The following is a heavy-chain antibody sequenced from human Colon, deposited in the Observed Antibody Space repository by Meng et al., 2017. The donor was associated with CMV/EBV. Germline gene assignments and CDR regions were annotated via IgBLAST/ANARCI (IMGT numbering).Heavy chain of an antibody. CDR2: IDPSSGDT. CDR1: GYTFTNYF. Sequence: ASVKVSCMASGYTFTNYFIHWVRQAPGQGLEWMGWIDPSSGDTNFAQNFQGRVSMTRDTSITTAHMELTSLTSDDTALYYCAREGMSTPSAADSWGQGTLVTVSS. D-gene: IGHD6-25*01. J-gene: IGHJ4*02. CDR3: AREGMSTPSAADS. V-gene: IGHV1-2*02.